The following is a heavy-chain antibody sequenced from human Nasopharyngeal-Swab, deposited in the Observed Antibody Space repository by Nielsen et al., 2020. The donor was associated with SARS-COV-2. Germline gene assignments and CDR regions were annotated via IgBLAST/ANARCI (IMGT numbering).Heavy chain of an antibody. CDR3: ARDRGIVATIEEFDY. J-gene: IGHJ4*02. CDR2: ISAYNGNT. Sequence: GESLKISCKASGYTFTSYGISWVRQAPGQGLEWMGWISAYNGNTNYAQKLQGRVTMTTDTSTSTAYMELRSLRSDDTAVYYCARDRGIVATIEEFDYWGQGTLVTVSS. CDR1: GYTFTSYG. V-gene: IGHV1-18*01. D-gene: IGHD5-12*01.